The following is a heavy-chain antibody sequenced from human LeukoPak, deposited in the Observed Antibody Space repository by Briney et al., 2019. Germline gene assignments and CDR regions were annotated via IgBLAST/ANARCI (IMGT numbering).Heavy chain of an antibody. V-gene: IGHV3-53*01. CDR2: IYSGGST. Sequence: GGSLRLSCAASGFTVSSNCMSWVRQAPGKGLEWVSVIYSGGSTYYADSVKGRFTISRDNSKNTLYLQMNSLRAEDTAVYYCASILGGGYFQHWGQGTLVTVSS. J-gene: IGHJ1*01. D-gene: IGHD3-16*01. CDR3: ASILGGGYFQH. CDR1: GFTVSSNC.